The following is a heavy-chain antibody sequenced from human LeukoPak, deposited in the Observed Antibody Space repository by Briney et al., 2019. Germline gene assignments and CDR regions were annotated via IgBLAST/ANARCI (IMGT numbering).Heavy chain of an antibody. CDR3: AKDHIAVVVAATLLLDY. V-gene: IGHV3-23*01. Sequence: GGPLTLPCALSGFTFSSYAMSWVRQAPGKGLEWVSAICGSGGSTYYAASVKGRFAISRDNSKNTLYLQMNSLRAEDTAVYYCAKDHIAVVVAATLLLDYWGDGTLCTVSS. J-gene: IGHJ4*01. D-gene: IGHD2-15*01. CDR2: ICGSGGST. CDR1: GFTFSSYA.